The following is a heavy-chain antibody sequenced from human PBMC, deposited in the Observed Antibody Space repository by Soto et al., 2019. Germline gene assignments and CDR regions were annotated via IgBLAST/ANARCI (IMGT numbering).Heavy chain of an antibody. D-gene: IGHD1-7*01. V-gene: IGHV3-33*08. CDR2: IWYDGSNK. Sequence: GGSLRLSCAASGFTFSSYGMHWVRQAPGKGLEWVAVIWYDGSNKYYADSVKGRFTISRDNSKNTLYLQMNSLRAEDSAVYYCARDGTGTTYYFDYWGQGTLVTVSS. CDR3: ARDGTGTTYYFDY. CDR1: GFTFSSYG. J-gene: IGHJ4*02.